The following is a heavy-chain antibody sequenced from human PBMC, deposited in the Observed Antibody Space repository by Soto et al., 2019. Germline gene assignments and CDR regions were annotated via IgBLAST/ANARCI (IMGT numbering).Heavy chain of an antibody. CDR3: ATPYYDILTGYNYYGMDV. V-gene: IGHV1-18*01. CDR1: GYTFTSYG. Sequence: ASVKVSCKASGYTFTSYGISWVRQAPGQGLEWMGWISAYNGNTNYAQKLQGRVTMTTDTSTSTAYMELRSLRSDDTAVYYCATPYYDILTGYNYYGMDVWGHGTTVTVSS. D-gene: IGHD3-9*01. J-gene: IGHJ6*02. CDR2: ISAYNGNT.